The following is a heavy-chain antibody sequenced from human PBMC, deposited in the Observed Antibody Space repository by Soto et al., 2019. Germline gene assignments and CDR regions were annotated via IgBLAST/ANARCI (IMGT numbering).Heavy chain of an antibody. V-gene: IGHV4-39*01. Sequence: PSETLSLTCTVSGGSISSSTSYWGWLRQPPGKGLEWIGSVNYSGSTYYSPSLKSRVTISADTSKNQFSLKLSSVTAAGTAVYYCARLVNYYYYYMDVWGKGTMVTASS. CDR2: VNYSGST. CDR1: GGSISSSTSY. CDR3: ARLVNYYYYYMDV. J-gene: IGHJ6*03.